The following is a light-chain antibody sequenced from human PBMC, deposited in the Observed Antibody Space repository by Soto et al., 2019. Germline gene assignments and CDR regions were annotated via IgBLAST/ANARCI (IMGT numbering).Light chain of an antibody. CDR3: QHYGTTPWT. V-gene: IGKV3-20*01. CDR2: GAS. J-gene: IGKJ1*01. CDR1: QSVCSRC. Sequence: EIVLTQSPGTLSLSPGERVTLSCRASQSVCSRCFAWYQQQPGQAPRLLIYGASSRATGIPDRFSGSGSGTDFTLTISRLEPEDFAVYYCQHYGTTPWTFGQGTKVGIK.